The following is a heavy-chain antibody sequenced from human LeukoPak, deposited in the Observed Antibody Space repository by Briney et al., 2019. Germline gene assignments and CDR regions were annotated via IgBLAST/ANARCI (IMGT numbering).Heavy chain of an antibody. Sequence: GGSLRLSCAASGFTFSTYAMSWVRQAPGKGLVWVSRIKSDGSSTSYADSVKGRFTISRDNTKNTLYLQMNSLRAEDTAVYYCASLITAAGTDYWGQGALVTVSS. CDR3: ASLITAAGTDY. CDR1: GFTFSTYA. V-gene: IGHV3-74*01. CDR2: IKSDGSST. J-gene: IGHJ4*02. D-gene: IGHD6-13*01.